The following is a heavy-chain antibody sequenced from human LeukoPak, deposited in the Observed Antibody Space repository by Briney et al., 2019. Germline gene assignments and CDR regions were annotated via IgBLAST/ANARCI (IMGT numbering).Heavy chain of an antibody. J-gene: IGHJ3*02. CDR3: ASSGYRLNDAFDI. CDR1: GFTFSSYG. CDR2: ISGSGGST. Sequence: GGSLRLSCAASGFTFSSYGMSWVRQAPGKGLEWVSAISGSGGSTYYADSVKGRFTISRDNSKNTLYLQMNSLRAEDTAVYYCASSGYRLNDAFDIWGQGTMVTVSS. V-gene: IGHV3-23*01. D-gene: IGHD3-22*01.